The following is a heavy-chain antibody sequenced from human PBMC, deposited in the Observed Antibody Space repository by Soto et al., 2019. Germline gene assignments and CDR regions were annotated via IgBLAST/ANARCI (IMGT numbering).Heavy chain of an antibody. Sequence: ASVKVSCKVSGYTHTELSMHWVRQAPGKGLEWMGGFDPEDGETIYAQKFQGRVTMTEDTSTDTAYMELSSLRSEDTAVYYCATDHHLGAGGDYSYYSHYGMDVWGQGTTVTVSS. D-gene: IGHD2-21*01. CDR1: GYTHTELS. CDR2: FDPEDGET. V-gene: IGHV1-24*01. CDR3: ATDHHLGAGGDYSYYSHYGMDV. J-gene: IGHJ6*02.